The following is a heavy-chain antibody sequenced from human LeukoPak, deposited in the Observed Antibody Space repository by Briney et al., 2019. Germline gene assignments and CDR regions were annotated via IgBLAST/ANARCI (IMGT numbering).Heavy chain of an antibody. CDR3: ARGQTGPPDY. V-gene: IGHV4-34*01. CDR2: INHSGST. J-gene: IGHJ4*02. CDR1: GGSFSGYY. Sequence: PSETLSLTCAVYGGSFSGYYWSWIRQPPGKGLEWIGEINHSGSTNYNPSLKSRVTTSVDTSKNQFSLKLSSVTAADTAVYYCARGQTGPPDYWGQGTLVTVSS.